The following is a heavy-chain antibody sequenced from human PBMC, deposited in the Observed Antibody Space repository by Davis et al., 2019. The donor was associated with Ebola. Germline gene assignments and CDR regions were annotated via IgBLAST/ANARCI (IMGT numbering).Heavy chain of an antibody. Sequence: ASVKVSCKASGYPFTAYYLHWVRQAPGQGLEWMGWINPYSGGTNYAQKFQGRVSMTRDTSASTAYMELSSLRSDDTAVYYCARPDCGSTTCLFDSWGQGTLVTVSS. D-gene: IGHD2-2*01. CDR1: GYPFTAYY. CDR3: ARPDCGSTTCLFDS. CDR2: INPYSGGT. V-gene: IGHV1-2*02. J-gene: IGHJ4*02.